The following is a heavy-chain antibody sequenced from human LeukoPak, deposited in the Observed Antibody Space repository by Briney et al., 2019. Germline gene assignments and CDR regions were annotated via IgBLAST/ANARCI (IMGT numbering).Heavy chain of an antibody. CDR2: IKQDGSEK. J-gene: IGHJ4*02. CDR3: ARHLRVYAFDY. V-gene: IGHV3-7*01. D-gene: IGHD2-8*01. Sequence: GGSLRLSCAASGFTFSSYWMSWVRQAPGKGLEWVANIKQDGSEKYYVDSVKGRFTVSRDTSSNTVYLQMNSLTAEDTAAYYCARHLRVYAFDYWGQGTLVTVSS. CDR1: GFTFSSYW.